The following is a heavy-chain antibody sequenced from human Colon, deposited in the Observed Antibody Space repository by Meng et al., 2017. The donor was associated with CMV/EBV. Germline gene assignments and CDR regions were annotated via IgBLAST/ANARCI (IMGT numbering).Heavy chain of an antibody. CDR2: ISTISGFM. CDR3: ARGGGLGYCSSTSCYTSDAFDI. D-gene: IGHD2-2*02. Sequence: GESLKISCAASGFTSSSFGMNWVRQAPGKGLEWVSSISTISGFMYYADSVRGRFTISRDNAKNSLYLQMNSLRAEDTAVYYCARGGGLGYCSSTSCYTSDAFDIWGQGTMVTVSS. V-gene: IGHV3-21*01. J-gene: IGHJ3*02. CDR1: GFTSSSFG.